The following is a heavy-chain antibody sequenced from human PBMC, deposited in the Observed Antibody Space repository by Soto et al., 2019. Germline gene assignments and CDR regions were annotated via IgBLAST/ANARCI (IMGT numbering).Heavy chain of an antibody. J-gene: IGHJ5*02. V-gene: IGHV2-5*02. Sequence: QITLKESGPTLVKPTQTLTLTCTFSGFSLSTSGVGVGWISQPPGKALEWLALIYWDDDKRYSPSLKSRLTITNDTSKNQVVLTRSNMDPLDTSTYYWAHRPESVRGYERLSYNWFDPWGQGTLVTVSS. CDR2: IYWDDDK. CDR1: GFSLSTSGVG. CDR3: AHRPESVRGYERLSYNWFDP. D-gene: IGHD3-10*02.